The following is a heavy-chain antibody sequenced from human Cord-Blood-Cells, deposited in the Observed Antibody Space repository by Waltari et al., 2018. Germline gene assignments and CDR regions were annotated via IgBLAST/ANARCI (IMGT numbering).Heavy chain of an antibody. J-gene: IGHJ6*02. D-gene: IGHD6-13*01. Sequence: QLQLQESGPGLVKPSETLSLTCTVSGGSTSSSSYYWGWIRQPPGKGLEWIGSIYYSGSTYYNPSLKSRVTISVDTSKNQFSLKLSSVTAADTAVYYCARKSSSWYYYYYGMDVWGQGTTVTVSS. CDR1: GGSTSSSSYY. CDR3: ARKSSSWYYYYYGMDV. CDR2: IYYSGST. V-gene: IGHV4-39*01.